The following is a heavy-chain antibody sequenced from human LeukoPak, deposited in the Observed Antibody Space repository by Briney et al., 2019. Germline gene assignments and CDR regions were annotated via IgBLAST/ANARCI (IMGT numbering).Heavy chain of an antibody. CDR2: ISYDGSNK. CDR3: ARDRGWNHLGDWDYYMDV. V-gene: IGHV3-30-3*01. Sequence: PGGTLRLSSAASGFTFSSYAMDRVRQAPGMGREWVAAISYDGSNKYYADSVKGRFTISRDNSKNTLYLQMNSLRAEDTAVYYCARDRGWNHLGDWDYYMDVWGKGTTVTVSS. J-gene: IGHJ6*03. D-gene: IGHD1-14*01. CDR1: GFTFSSYA.